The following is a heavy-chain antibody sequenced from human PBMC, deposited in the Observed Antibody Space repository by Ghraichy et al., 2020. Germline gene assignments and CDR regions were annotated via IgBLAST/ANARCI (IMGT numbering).Heavy chain of an antibody. CDR1: GGSISSSSYY. J-gene: IGHJ5*02. CDR3: AAGNYDAGWFDP. V-gene: IGHV4-39*01. D-gene: IGHD4-11*01. CDR2: IYYSGST. Sequence: SETLSLTCTVSGGSISSSSYYWGWIRQPPGKGLEWIGSIYYSGSTYYNPSLKSRVTISVDTSKNQFSLKLSSVTAADTAVYYCAAGNYDAGWFDPWGQGTLVTVSS.